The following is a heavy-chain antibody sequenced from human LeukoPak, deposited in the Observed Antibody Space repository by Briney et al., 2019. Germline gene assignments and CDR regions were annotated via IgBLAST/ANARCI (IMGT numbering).Heavy chain of an antibody. CDR3: ARYYGPGSPSFDY. D-gene: IGHD3-10*01. V-gene: IGHV1-3*01. CDR1: GYTFSNYA. J-gene: IGHJ4*02. CDR2: INAGNGNT. Sequence: ASVTVSCKASGYTFSNYAINWVRQAPGQRLEWMGWINAGNGNTKSSQKFQGRVTFTRDTSASTAYMELGSLRSEDTAVYYRARYYGPGSPSFDYWGQGTLVTVSS.